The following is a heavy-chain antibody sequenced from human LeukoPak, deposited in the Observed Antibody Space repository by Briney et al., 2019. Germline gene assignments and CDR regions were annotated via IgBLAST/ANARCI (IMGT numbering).Heavy chain of an antibody. J-gene: IGHJ5*02. Sequence: GESLKISCKGSGYRFDNYWIGWVRQMPGKGLEWMGIINPGDSDVRYSPSFQGQVTMSVDNSINTAYLQWSSLKASDTALYYCARHRDTLNRFSFISRRLRTDCTSASCPGWFDPWGQGTLVSVSS. V-gene: IGHV5-51*01. D-gene: IGHD2-2*01. CDR3: ARHRDTLNRFSFISRRLRTDCTSASCPGWFDP. CDR1: GYRFDNYW. CDR2: INPGDSDV.